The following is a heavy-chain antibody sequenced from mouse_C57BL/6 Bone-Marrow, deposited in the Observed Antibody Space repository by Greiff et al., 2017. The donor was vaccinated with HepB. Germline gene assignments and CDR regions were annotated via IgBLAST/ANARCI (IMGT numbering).Heavy chain of an antibody. CDR3: ARLGGYYPDY. D-gene: IGHD2-3*01. J-gene: IGHJ2*01. CDR1: GYSFTGYF. Sequence: LVEPGDSVKISCKASGYSFTGYFMNWVMQSHGKSLEWIGRINPYNGDTFYNQKFKGKATLTVDKSSSTAHMELRSLTSEDSAVYYCARLGGYYPDYWGQGTTLTVSS. V-gene: IGHV1-20*01. CDR2: INPYNGDT.